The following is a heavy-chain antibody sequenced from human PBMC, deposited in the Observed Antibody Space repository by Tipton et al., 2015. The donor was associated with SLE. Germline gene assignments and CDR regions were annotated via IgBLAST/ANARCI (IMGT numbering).Heavy chain of an antibody. CDR2: IYYSGST. CDR3: ARRRDGYNSGYFDY. V-gene: IGHV4-59*01. Sequence: TLSLTCTVSGGSISSYYWRWIRQPPGKGLEWIGYIYYSGSTNYNPSLKSRVTISVDTSKNQFSLKLSSVTAADTAVYYCARRRDGYNSGYFDYWGQGTLVTVSS. D-gene: IGHD5-24*01. J-gene: IGHJ4*02. CDR1: GGSISSYY.